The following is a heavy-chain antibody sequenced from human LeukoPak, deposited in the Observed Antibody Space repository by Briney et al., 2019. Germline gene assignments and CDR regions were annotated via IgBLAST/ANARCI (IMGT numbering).Heavy chain of an antibody. J-gene: IGHJ2*01. CDR1: GASVSSGTYY. CDR2: IYYSGST. D-gene: IGHD3-3*01. Sequence: PSETLSLTCTVSGASVSSGTYYWSWIRQPPGKGLEWIGYIYYSGSTNYNPSLKSRVTISVDTSKNQFSLKLSSVTAADTAVYYCARVLRFLEWSPHEASNWYFDLWGRGTLVTVSS. CDR3: ARVLRFLEWSPHEASNWYFDL. V-gene: IGHV4-61*01.